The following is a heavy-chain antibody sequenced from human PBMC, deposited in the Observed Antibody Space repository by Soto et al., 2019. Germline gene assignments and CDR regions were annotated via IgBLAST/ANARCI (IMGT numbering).Heavy chain of an antibody. Sequence: QITLKESGPTLVKPTQTLTLTCTFSGFSLSTSGVGVAWIRQPPGKALEWLALIYWDDDKRYRPSLETRLTITHDTSKTQVVLTMPNMDSVDTAPYSSAYLPCSGGSCYWFSYSGMDVWGHGTTVTVSS. V-gene: IGHV2-5*02. CDR3: AYLPCSGGSCYWFSYSGMDV. CDR2: IYWDDDK. CDR1: GFSLSTSGVG. D-gene: IGHD2-15*01. J-gene: IGHJ6*02.